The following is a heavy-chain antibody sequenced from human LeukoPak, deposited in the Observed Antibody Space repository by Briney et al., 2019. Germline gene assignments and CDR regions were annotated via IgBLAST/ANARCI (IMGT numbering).Heavy chain of an antibody. Sequence: SQTLSLTCAISGDSVSSNSAAWNWIRQSPSRGLEWLGRTYYRSKWYNDYAVSVKSRITINPDTSKNQFSLQLSSVTAADTAVYYCARRPLVILTGRSDAFDIWGQGTMVTVSS. CDR3: ARRPLVILTGRSDAFDI. D-gene: IGHD3-9*01. J-gene: IGHJ3*02. CDR1: GDSVSSNSAA. CDR2: TYYRSKWYN. V-gene: IGHV6-1*01.